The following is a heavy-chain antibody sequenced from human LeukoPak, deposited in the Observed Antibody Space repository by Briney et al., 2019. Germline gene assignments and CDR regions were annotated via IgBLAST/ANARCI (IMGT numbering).Heavy chain of an antibody. J-gene: IGHJ4*02. Sequence: PGRSLRLSCAASGFTFSSYAMHWVRQAPGKGLEWVAVISYDGSNKYYADSVKGRFTISRDNPKNTLYLQMNSLRAEDTAVYYCARTGYSSSWYYFDYWGQGTLVTVSS. CDR3: ARTGYSSSWYYFDY. CDR2: ISYDGSNK. D-gene: IGHD6-13*01. CDR1: GFTFSSYA. V-gene: IGHV3-30*04.